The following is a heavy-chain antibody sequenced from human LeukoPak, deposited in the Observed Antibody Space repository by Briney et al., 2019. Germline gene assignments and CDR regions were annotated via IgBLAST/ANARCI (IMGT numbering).Heavy chain of an antibody. CDR1: GGSISSYY. CDR2: IYYSGST. J-gene: IGHJ3*02. CDR3: ARKGGAFDI. Sequence: SETLSLTCTVSGGSISSYYWSWIRQPPGKGLEWIGYIYYSGSTNYNPSLKSRVTISVDTSKNQFSLKLSSVTAADAAVYYCARKGGAFDIWGQGTMVTVSS. V-gene: IGHV4-59*01.